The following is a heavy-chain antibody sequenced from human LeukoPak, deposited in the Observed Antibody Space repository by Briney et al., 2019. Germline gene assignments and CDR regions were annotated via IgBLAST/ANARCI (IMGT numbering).Heavy chain of an antibody. CDR1: GFAFGSYW. CDR2: IKQDGSEK. J-gene: IGHJ3*02. Sequence: PGGSLRLSCAASGFAFGSYWMSWVRQAPRKGLEWVANIKQDGSEKYYVDSVKGRSTISRDNAKNSLYLQMNSLRAEDTAVYYCARIRDGYCISTSCRGAFDIWGQGTVVTVSS. CDR3: ARIRDGYCISTSCRGAFDI. D-gene: IGHD2-2*03. V-gene: IGHV3-7*01.